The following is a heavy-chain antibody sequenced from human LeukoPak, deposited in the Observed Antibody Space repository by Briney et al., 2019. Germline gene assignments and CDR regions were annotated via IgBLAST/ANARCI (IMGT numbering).Heavy chain of an antibody. V-gene: IGHV3-66*01. D-gene: IGHD3-22*01. CDR3: ARDKVYYYDSSGYSYYWYFDL. Sequence: GGSLRLSCAASGFTVSSNYMCWVRQAPGKGLEWVSVICSGGSTYYADSVKGRFTITRDNSKNTVCLQMSSLRAEDTAVYYCARDKVYYYDSSGYSYYWYFDLWGRGTLVTVSS. CDR1: GFTVSSNY. CDR2: ICSGGST. J-gene: IGHJ2*01.